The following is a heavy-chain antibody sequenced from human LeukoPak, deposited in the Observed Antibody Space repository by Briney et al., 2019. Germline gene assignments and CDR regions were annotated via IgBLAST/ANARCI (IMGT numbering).Heavy chain of an antibody. D-gene: IGHD3-16*02. J-gene: IGHJ5*02. V-gene: IGHV4-4*07. CDR1: GGSINSYY. CDR2: IDASGTT. CDR3: ARGVRNDYVWGSYRANWFDP. Sequence: SETLSLTCTVSGGSINSYYWVWIRQPAGKGLEWIGRIDASGTTNYNPSLKSRVSMSVDTSKNQFSLKLSSVTAADTAVYYCARGVRNDYVWGSYRANWFDPWGQGTLVTVSS.